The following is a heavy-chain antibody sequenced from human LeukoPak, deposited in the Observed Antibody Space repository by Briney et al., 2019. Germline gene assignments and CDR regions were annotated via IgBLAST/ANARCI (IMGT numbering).Heavy chain of an antibody. V-gene: IGHV3-11*01. CDR1: GFTFSDYY. J-gene: IGHJ3*02. CDR2: ISSSGSTI. D-gene: IGHD6-6*01. Sequence: GGSLRLSCAASGFTFSDYYMSWIRQAPGKGLEWVSYISSSGSTIYYADSVKGRFTISRDNAKNSLYLQMNSLRAEDTAVYYCARASSSSDDAFDIWGQGTMVTVSS. CDR3: ARASSSSDDAFDI.